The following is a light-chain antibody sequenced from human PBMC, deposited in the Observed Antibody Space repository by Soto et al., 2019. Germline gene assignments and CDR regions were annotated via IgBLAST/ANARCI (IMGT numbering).Light chain of an antibody. CDR2: DVS. V-gene: IGLV2-14*01. J-gene: IGLJ1*01. CDR1: SSDVSGYNY. CDR3: SSYASSSTRV. Sequence: QSALAQPASVSGSPGQSITISCTGTSSDVSGYNYVSWYQQHPGKAPKLMIYDVSNRPSGVSNRFSGSKSGNTASLTIFGLQAEDEADYYCSSYASSSTRVFGTGTKVTVL.